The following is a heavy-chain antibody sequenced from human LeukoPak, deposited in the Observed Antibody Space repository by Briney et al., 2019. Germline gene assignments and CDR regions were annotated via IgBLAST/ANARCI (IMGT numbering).Heavy chain of an antibody. J-gene: IGHJ4*02. Sequence: PSETLSLTCTVSGGSISSSSYYCGWIRQPPGKGLEWIGSIYYSGSTYYNPSLKSRVTISVDTSKNQFSLNLSSVTAADTAVYYCAREMATIHYWGQGTLVTVSS. CDR3: AREMATIHY. D-gene: IGHD5-24*01. CDR1: GGSISSSSYY. CDR2: IYYSGST. V-gene: IGHV4-39*01.